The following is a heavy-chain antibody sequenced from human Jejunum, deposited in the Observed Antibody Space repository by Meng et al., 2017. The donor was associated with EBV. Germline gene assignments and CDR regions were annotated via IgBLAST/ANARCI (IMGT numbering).Heavy chain of an antibody. CDR2: ICHGGTT. Sequence: LEHDLGARHQIGGVPGGALCKKEWGSWVRKTPGKGLEWVGSICHGGTTNYNPSLGRRISLTLAKSKNQFSLKLNSVTVADTSVYYCAVNGYYALAYWGPGILVTVSS. CDR1: GGALCKKEW. CDR3: AVNGYYALAY. D-gene: IGHD3-3*01. J-gene: IGHJ4*02. V-gene: IGHV4-4*03.